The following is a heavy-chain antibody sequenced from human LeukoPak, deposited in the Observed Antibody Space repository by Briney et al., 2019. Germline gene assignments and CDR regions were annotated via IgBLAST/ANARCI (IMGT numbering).Heavy chain of an antibody. Sequence: SETLSLTCAVSGDSISSGDYSWSWIRQPSGKGLEWIGYIFHSGSSYYNPSLKSRVTISVDKSKNQFSLRLTSVTAADTAVYYCARELWFVNAPGSWFDPWGQGTLVPVSS. CDR3: ARELWFVNAPGSWFDP. CDR2: IFHSGSS. D-gene: IGHD3-10*01. V-gene: IGHV4-30-2*01. CDR1: GDSISSGDYS. J-gene: IGHJ5*02.